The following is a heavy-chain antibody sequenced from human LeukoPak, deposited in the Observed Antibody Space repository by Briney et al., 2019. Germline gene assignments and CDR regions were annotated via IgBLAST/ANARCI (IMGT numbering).Heavy chain of an antibody. D-gene: IGHD4-17*01. J-gene: IGHJ4*02. CDR3: ARLSGVFGENDY. V-gene: IGHV4-39*01. CDR2: IYYSRSS. CDR1: GGSISSRSYY. Sequence: PSETLSLTCTVPGGSISSRSYYWGWIRQPPGKGLEWIGSIYYSRSSYYNPSLKSRVTISVDTSKNQFSLKLSSVTAADTAVYYCARLSGVFGENDYWGQGTLVTVSS.